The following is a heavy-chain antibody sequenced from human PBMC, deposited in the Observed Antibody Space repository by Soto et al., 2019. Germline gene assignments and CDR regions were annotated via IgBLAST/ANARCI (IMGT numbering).Heavy chain of an antibody. Sequence: QVQLVESGGGVVQPGRSLRLSCAASGFTFSSYGMHWVRQAPGKGLEWVAVIWYDGSNKYYADSVKGRFTISRDNSKNTLYLQMNSLRADDTGVYYCARDYSGGSSAPDYWGQGTLVTVSS. CDR3: ARDYSGGSSAPDY. V-gene: IGHV3-33*01. CDR2: IWYDGSNK. J-gene: IGHJ4*02. CDR1: GFTFSSYG. D-gene: IGHD2-15*01.